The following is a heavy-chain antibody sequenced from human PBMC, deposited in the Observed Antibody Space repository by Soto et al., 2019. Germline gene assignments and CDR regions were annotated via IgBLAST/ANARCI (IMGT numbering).Heavy chain of an antibody. D-gene: IGHD4-17*01. CDR2: LYSGGTT. Sequence: EVQLVESGGGLIQPGGSLRLSCAASGFTVSTNYMNWIRQAPGKGLEWISVLYSGGTTYYADSVKGRFTISRDNSKNTLYLQMNSLRAEDTAVYFCARDGATVAFALWGRGTLVTVSS. CDR3: ARDGATVAFAL. V-gene: IGHV3-53*01. J-gene: IGHJ2*01. CDR1: GFTVSTNY.